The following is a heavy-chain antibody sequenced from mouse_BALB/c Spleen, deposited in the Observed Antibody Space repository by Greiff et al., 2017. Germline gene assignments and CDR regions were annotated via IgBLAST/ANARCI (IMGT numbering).Heavy chain of an antibody. CDR3: ARSDGYYKYYFDY. CDR1: GYSITSDYA. D-gene: IGHD2-3*01. J-gene: IGHJ2*01. Sequence: EVKVEESGPGLVKPSQSLSLTCTVTGYSITSDYAWNWIRQFPGNKLEWMGYISYSGSTSYNPSLKSRISITRDTSKNQFFLQLNSVTTEDTATYYCARSDGYYKYYFDYWGQGTTLTVSS. V-gene: IGHV3-2*02. CDR2: ISYSGST.